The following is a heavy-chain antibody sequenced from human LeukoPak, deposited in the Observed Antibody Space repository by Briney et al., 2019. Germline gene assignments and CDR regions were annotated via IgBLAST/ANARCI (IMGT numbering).Heavy chain of an antibody. CDR3: ARVNYYGSGSYYSHWYFDL. V-gene: IGHV4-59*11. D-gene: IGHD3-10*01. Sequence: PGGSLRLTCAPSGFTFTKHWMSWVRQPPGKGLEWIGYIYYGGSNNYNPSLKSRATISVDTSKNQFSLKLSSVTAADTAVYYCARVNYYGSGSYYSHWYFDLWGRGTLVTVSS. CDR1: GFTFTKHW. CDR2: IYYGGSN. J-gene: IGHJ2*01.